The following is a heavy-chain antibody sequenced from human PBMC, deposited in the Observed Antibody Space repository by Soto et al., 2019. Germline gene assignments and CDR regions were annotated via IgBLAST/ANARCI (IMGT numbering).Heavy chain of an antibody. J-gene: IGHJ3*02. V-gene: IGHV1-24*01. CDR1: VYTPTELS. D-gene: IGHD3-22*01. CDR3: ATXRYYDSSGTPGAFDI. CDR2: FDPEDGET. Sequence: ASVRVSCKVSVYTPTELSMHWVRQAPGKGLEWMGGFDPEDGETIYAQKFQGRVTMTEDTSTDTAYMELSSLRSEDTAVYYCATXRYYDSSGTPGAFDIWGQGTMVTVSS.